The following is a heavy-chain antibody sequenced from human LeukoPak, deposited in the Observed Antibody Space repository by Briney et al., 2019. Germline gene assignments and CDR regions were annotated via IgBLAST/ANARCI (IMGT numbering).Heavy chain of an antibody. D-gene: IGHD6-13*01. J-gene: IGHJ4*02. CDR3: ARARLTSSWYRPYFDY. CDR2: ISYDVSNK. Sequence: GGSLRLSCAASGFTFSSYAMHWVRQAPGKGLEWVAVISYDVSNKYYADSVKGRFTISRDNSKNTLYLQMNSLRAEDTAVYYCARARLTSSWYRPYFDYWGQGTLVTVSS. CDR1: GFTFSSYA. V-gene: IGHV3-30-3*01.